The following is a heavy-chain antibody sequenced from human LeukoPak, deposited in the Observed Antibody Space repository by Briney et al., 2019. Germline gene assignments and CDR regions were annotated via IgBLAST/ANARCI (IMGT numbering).Heavy chain of an antibody. CDR3: ARGSGSYSAIPYYYYMDV. V-gene: IGHV1-2*02. CDR1: GYTFTGYY. D-gene: IGHD1-26*01. J-gene: IGHJ6*03. CDR2: INPNSGGT. Sequence: GASVTVSCTASGYTFTGYYMHWVRQAPGQGLEWMGWINPNSGGTNYAQKFQGRVTMTRDTSISTAYMELSRLRSDDTAVYYCARGSGSYSAIPYYYYMDVWGKGTTVTISS.